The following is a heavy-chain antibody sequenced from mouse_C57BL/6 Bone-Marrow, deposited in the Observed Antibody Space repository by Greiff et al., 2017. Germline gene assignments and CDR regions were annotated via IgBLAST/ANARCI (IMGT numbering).Heavy chain of an antibody. CDR3: TTRSNSYYAMDY. D-gene: IGHD2-5*01. V-gene: IGHV14-4*01. CDR1: GFNIKDDY. J-gene: IGHJ4*01. CDR2: IDPENGDT. Sequence: EVQLQQSGAELVRPGASVKLSCTASGFNIKDDYMHWVKQRPEQGLEWIGWIDPENGDTEYASKFQGKATITADTSSNTAYLQLSSLTSEDTAVYYCTTRSNSYYAMDYWGQGTSVTVSS.